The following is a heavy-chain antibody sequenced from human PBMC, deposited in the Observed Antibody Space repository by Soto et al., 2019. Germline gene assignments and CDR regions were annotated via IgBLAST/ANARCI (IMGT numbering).Heavy chain of an antibody. V-gene: IGHV4-4*02. D-gene: IGHD2-2*01. CDR2: IYHSGST. CDR3: ARSSLVPAANWFDP. Sequence: SETLSLTCDVSGGSITSTNWWSWVRQPPGKGLEWIGEIYHSGSTNYNPSLKSRVTISVDKSKNQFSLKLSSVTAADTAVYYWARSSLVPAANWFDPWGQGTLVTVSS. CDR1: GGSITSTNW. J-gene: IGHJ5*02.